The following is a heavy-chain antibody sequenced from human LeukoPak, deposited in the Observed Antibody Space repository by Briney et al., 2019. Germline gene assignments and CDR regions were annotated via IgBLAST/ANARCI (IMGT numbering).Heavy chain of an antibody. Sequence: GGSLRLSCAASGFTFSSYGMHRVRQAPGKGLEWVAVISYDGSNKYYADSVKGRFTISRDNSKNTLYLQMNSLRAEDTAVYYCANPGTTGTIGYWGQGTLVTVSS. CDR1: GFTFSSYG. D-gene: IGHD1-1*01. J-gene: IGHJ4*02. CDR2: ISYDGSNK. V-gene: IGHV3-30*18. CDR3: ANPGTTGTIGY.